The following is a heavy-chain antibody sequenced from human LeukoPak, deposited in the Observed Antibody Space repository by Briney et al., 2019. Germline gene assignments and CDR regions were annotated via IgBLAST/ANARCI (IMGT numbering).Heavy chain of an antibody. CDR3: QSSPSFL. V-gene: IGHV3-30*01. Sequence: GRSLRLSCAASGFTFSSYAMHWVRQAPGKGLEWVAVISYDGSNKYYADSVKGRFTISRDNSKNTLYLQMNSLRAEGTAVYYCQSSPSFLWGQGTLVAVSS. CDR2: ISYDGSNK. D-gene: IGHD6-6*01. CDR1: GFTFSSYA. J-gene: IGHJ4*02.